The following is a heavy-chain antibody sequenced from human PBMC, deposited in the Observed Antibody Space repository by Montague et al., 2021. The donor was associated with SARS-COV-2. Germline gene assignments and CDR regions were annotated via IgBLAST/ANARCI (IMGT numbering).Heavy chain of an antibody. D-gene: IGHD6-13*01. Sequence: SETLSLTCTVSGGSVSSGCYYWSWIRQPPGKGLQSIGYIYYTGSTNYNPSLQSRVTISVDSSKNQFSVRLSSVTATDTAVYYCARISGITSWYDDYWGQGTLVTVSS. CDR1: GGSVSSGCYY. V-gene: IGHV4-61*01. CDR3: ARISGITSWYDDY. CDR2: IYYTGST. J-gene: IGHJ4*02.